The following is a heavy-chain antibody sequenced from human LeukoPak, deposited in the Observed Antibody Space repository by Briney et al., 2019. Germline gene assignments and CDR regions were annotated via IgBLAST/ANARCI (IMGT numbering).Heavy chain of an antibody. CDR3: ARDRRYCTNGVCDGNY. CDR1: GYTFTSYG. J-gene: IGHJ4*02. D-gene: IGHD2-8*01. CDR2: ISAYNGNT. Sequence: ASVKVSCKASGYTFTSYGISWVRQAPGQGLEWMGWISAYNGNTNYAQKLQGRVTMTTDTSTSTAYMELRSLRSDDTAVYYCARDRRYCTNGVCDGNYWGQGTLVTVSS. V-gene: IGHV1-18*01.